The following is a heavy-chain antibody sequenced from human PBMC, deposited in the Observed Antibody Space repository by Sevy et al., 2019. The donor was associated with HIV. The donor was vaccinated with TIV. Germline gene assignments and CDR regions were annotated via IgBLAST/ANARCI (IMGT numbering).Heavy chain of an antibody. CDR2: IYYSGST. J-gene: IGHJ6*03. V-gene: IGHV4-39*01. CDR1: GGSISSSSYY. CDR3: ARHISDSGSYYAYYYYYYMDV. D-gene: IGHD1-26*01. Sequence: SETLSLTCTVSGGSISSSSYYWGWIRQPPGKGLEWIGSIYYSGSTYYNPSFKSRVTISVATSKNQFSLKLSSVTAADTAVDYWARHISDSGSYYAYYYYYYMDVWGKGTTVTVSS.